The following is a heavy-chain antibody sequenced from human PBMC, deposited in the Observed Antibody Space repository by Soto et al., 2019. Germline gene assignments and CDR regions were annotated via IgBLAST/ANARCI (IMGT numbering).Heavy chain of an antibody. D-gene: IGHD3-3*01. CDR3: AKVESYDFWGGYDYYDYSHYGMDV. CDR2: ISGPGGRT. Sequence: PGGSLRLSCAASEFTFNNYAMTWVRQTPGKGREWVAGISGPGGRTYYADSVKGRFTISRDNSKNTLFLQMNGLRGEDTAVYYCAKVESYDFWGGYDYYDYSHYGMDVWGQGTTVTVSS. J-gene: IGHJ6*02. V-gene: IGHV3-23*01. CDR1: EFTFNNYA.